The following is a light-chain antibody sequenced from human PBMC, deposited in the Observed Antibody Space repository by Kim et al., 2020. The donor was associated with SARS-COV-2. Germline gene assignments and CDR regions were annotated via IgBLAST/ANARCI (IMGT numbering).Light chain of an antibody. Sequence: QSVLTQPPSASGTPGQRVTISCSGSRSNIGSKSVNWYHHLPGAAPRLLIYSTKQRPSGVPDRFSGSKSGTSASLAISGLQSEDEADYYCAAWDASLSGWVFGGGTQLTVL. V-gene: IGLV1-44*01. CDR2: STK. CDR1: RSNIGSKS. CDR3: AAWDASLSGWV. J-gene: IGLJ3*02.